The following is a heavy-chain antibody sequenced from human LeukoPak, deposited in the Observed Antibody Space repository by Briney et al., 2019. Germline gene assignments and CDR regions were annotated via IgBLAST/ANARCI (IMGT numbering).Heavy chain of an antibody. CDR1: GFTFSSYG. Sequence: GGSLRLSCATSGFTFSSYGMHWVRQAPGKGLEWVAVIWYDGSNKYSADSVKSRYAISRDSSTTTLYLHKYSLRDEDTAVYYFARELRYYCNRDVLLKGTTVAVCS. V-gene: IGHV3-33*01. J-gene: IGHJ6*03. CDR2: IWYDGSNK. CDR3: ARELRYYCNRDV.